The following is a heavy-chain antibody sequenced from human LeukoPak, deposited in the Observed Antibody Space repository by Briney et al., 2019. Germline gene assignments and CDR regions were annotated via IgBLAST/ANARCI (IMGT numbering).Heavy chain of an antibody. CDR3: ARDPSSDGSGYYYFGAFDI. V-gene: IGHV3-7*01. CDR2: IKHDGSEK. D-gene: IGHD3-22*01. J-gene: IGHJ3*02. Sequence: GGTLRLSCAASGFTFSSYCMTWVRQPPGKGLEWVANIKHDGSEKYYADSVKGRFTISRDNAKNTLYLQMNSLRSADTAVYYCARDPSSDGSGYYYFGAFDIWGQGEMVSVSS. CDR1: GFTFSSYC.